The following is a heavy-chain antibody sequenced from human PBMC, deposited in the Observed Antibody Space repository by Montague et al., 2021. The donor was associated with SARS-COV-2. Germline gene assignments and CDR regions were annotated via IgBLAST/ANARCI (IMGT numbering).Heavy chain of an antibody. CDR1: GFSLSTSGMC. CDR3: GRIWFIDHRNAFDI. D-gene: IGHD3-10*01. Sequence: PALVKPTQTLTLTCTFSGFSLSTSGMCVSWIRQPPGKALEWLARIDWDDDKYYSTSLKTRLTISRDTSKNQVVLTMTNMDPVDTATYYCGRIWFIDHRNAFDIWGQGTMVTVSS. CDR2: IDWDDDK. J-gene: IGHJ3*02. V-gene: IGHV2-70*11.